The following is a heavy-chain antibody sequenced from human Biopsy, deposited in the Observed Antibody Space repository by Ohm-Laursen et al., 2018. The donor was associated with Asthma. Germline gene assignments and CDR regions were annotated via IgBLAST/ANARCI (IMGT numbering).Heavy chain of an antibody. CDR3: ARAVDYSHYYGIDV. J-gene: IGHJ6*02. CDR1: GYTFNSAG. V-gene: IGHV1-18*01. Sequence: ASVKVSCKTSGYTFNSAGITWVRQAPGQGLEWMGWISVYNGNTKVAQNLQDGVTMITDTSTSTAYMELRSLRSDDTAVYFCARAVDYSHYYGIDVWGQGTTVTVS. CDR2: ISVYNGNT. D-gene: IGHD3-10*01.